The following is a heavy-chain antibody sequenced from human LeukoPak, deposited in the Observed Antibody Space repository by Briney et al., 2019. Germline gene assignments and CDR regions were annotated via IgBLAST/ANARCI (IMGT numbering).Heavy chain of an antibody. CDR3: ARHSPGGAIDI. V-gene: IGHV4-39*01. J-gene: IGHJ3*02. D-gene: IGHD3-10*01. CDR1: GGSISSSSYY. CDR2: IYYSGST. Sequence: SETLSLTCTVSGGSISSSSYYWGWIRQPPGKGLEWIGSIYYSGSTYYNPSLKSRVTISVDTSKNQFSLKLSSVTAADTAVYYCARHSPGGAIDIWGQGTMVTVSS.